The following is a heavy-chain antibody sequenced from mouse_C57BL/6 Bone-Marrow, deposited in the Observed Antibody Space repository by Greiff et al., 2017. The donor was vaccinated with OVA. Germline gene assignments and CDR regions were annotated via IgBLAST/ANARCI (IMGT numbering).Heavy chain of an antibody. D-gene: IGHD1-1*01. CDR3: ARRETTVVATRAWFAY. CDR1: GYTFTSYW. J-gene: IGHJ3*01. Sequence: QVQLQQPGAELVKPGASVKLSCKASGYTFTSYWMHWVKQRPGQGLEWIGMIHPNSGSTNYNEKFKSKATLTVDKSSSTAYMQLSSLTSEDSAVYYCARRETTVVATRAWFAYWGQGTLVTVS. V-gene: IGHV1-64*01. CDR2: IHPNSGST.